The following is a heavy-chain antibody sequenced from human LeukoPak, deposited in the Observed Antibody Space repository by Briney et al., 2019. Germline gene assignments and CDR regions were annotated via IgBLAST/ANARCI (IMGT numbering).Heavy chain of an antibody. Sequence: GGSLRLSCAASGFTFSSYAMHWVRQAPGKGLEWVAVISYDRSNKYYADSVKGRFTISRDNSKNTLYLQMNSLRAEDTAVYYCAREGVVVPAAIRGMDVWGQGTTVTVSS. CDR1: GFTFSSYA. V-gene: IGHV3-30-3*01. CDR3: AREGVVVPAAIRGMDV. J-gene: IGHJ6*02. CDR2: ISYDRSNK. D-gene: IGHD2-2*01.